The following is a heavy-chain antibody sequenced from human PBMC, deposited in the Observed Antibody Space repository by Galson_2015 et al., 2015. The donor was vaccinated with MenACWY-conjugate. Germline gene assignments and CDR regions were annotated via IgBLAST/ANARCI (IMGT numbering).Heavy chain of an antibody. D-gene: IGHD6-13*01. CDR1: GFTFSSYG. J-gene: IGHJ4*01. CDR3: AKGSIAAAVGAVVDY. CDR2: ISYDGSNK. V-gene: IGHV3-30*18. Sequence: SLRLSCAASGFTFSSYGMHWVRQAPGRGLEWVAVISYDGSNKYYADSVKGRFTISRDNSKNTLYLQMNSLRAEDTAVYYCAKGSIAAAVGAVVDYSDHATLLTVSS.